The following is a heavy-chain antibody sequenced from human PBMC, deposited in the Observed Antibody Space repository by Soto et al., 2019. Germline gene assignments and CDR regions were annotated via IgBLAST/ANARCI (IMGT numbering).Heavy chain of an antibody. CDR3: ARAVAAAGQYYYYGMDV. Sequence: EASVKVSCKASGGTFSSYAISWVRQAPGQGLEWMGGIIPIFGTANYAQKFQGRVTITADKSTSTAYMELSSLRSEDTAVYYCARAVAAAGQYYYYGMDVWGQGTTVTVSS. D-gene: IGHD6-13*01. J-gene: IGHJ6*02. CDR1: GGTFSSYA. CDR2: IIPIFGTA. V-gene: IGHV1-69*06.